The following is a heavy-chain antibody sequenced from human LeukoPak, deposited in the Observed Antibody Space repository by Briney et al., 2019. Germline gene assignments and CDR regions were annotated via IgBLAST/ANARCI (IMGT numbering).Heavy chain of an antibody. J-gene: IGHJ5*02. D-gene: IGHD3-22*01. CDR3: ARHSSALNSFDP. CDR2: IDPGDSQT. Sequence: GGSLRLSCKGSAYSFTNYWISWVRQMPGKGLEWMGRIDPGDSQTNYGPSFQGHVTISADKSISTAYLQWSSLKASDTAMYYCARHSSALNSFDPWGQGTLVTVSS. V-gene: IGHV5-10-1*01. CDR1: AYSFTNYW.